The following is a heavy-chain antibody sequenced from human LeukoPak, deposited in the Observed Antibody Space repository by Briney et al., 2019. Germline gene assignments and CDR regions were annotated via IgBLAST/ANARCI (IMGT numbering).Heavy chain of an antibody. CDR1: GYTFTRYA. D-gene: IGHD6-13*01. CDR2: INAGNGNT. J-gene: IGHJ4*02. Sequence: GASVKVSCKASGYTFTRYAMHWVRQAPGLRLEWMGWINAGNGNTKYSQKFQGRVTITRDTSASTAYMELSSLRSEDTAVYYCARGFRIAAAGTFGYWGQGTLVTVSS. CDR3: ARGFRIAAAGTFGY. V-gene: IGHV1-3*01.